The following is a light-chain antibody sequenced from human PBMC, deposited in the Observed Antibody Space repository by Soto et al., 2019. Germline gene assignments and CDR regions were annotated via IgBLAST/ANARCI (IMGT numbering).Light chain of an antibody. CDR3: QQYNSYSGT. CDR2: DAS. Sequence: DIQMTQSPSTLSASVGDRVTITCRASQSISSWLAWYQQKPGKAPKLLIYDASSLESGVPSRFGGSGSGTEFTLTISSLQPYDFATYYCQQYNSYSGTFGQGTKLEIK. J-gene: IGKJ2*01. CDR1: QSISSW. V-gene: IGKV1-5*01.